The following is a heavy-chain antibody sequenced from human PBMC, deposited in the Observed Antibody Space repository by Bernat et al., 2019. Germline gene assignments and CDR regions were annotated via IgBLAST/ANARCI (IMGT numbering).Heavy chain of an antibody. D-gene: IGHD2-15*01. V-gene: IGHV3-15*01. CDR2: IKSKTDGGTT. Sequence: EVQLVESGGGLVKPGGSLRLSCAASGFTFSNAWMSWVRQAPGKGLEWFGRIKSKTDGGTTDYAAPVKGRFTISRDDSKNTLYLQMNSLKTEDTAVYYCTTLLLGIDYWGQGTLVTVSS. J-gene: IGHJ4*02. CDR1: GFTFSNAW. CDR3: TTLLLGIDY.